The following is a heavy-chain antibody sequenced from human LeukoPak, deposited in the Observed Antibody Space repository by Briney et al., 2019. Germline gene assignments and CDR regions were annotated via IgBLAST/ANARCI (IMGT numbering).Heavy chain of an antibody. CDR3: ARALVTYAFDI. CDR2: IYYSGST. V-gene: IGHV4-59*01. D-gene: IGHD2-21*02. CDR1: GGSISSYY. Sequence: PSETLSLTCTVSGGSISSYYWSWIRQPPGKGLEWIGYIYYSGSTNYNPSLKSRVTISVDTSKNQFSLKLSSVTAADTAVYYCARALVTYAFDIWGQGTIVTVSS. J-gene: IGHJ3*02.